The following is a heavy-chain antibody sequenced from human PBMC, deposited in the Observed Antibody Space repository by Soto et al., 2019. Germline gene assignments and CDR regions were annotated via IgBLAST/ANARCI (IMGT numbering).Heavy chain of an antibody. J-gene: IGHJ6*02. CDR1: GGSISSGGYY. V-gene: IGHV4-39*07. D-gene: IGHD2-15*01. CDR3: ARDQRLGYCSGGSCFYYYYYGMDV. CDR2: INHSGST. Sequence: SETLSLTCTVSGGSISSGGYYWSWIRQPPGKGLEWIGEINHSGSTNYNPSLKSRVTISVDTSKNQCSLKLSSVTAADTAVYYCARDQRLGYCSGGSCFYYYYYGMDVWGQGTTVTVSS.